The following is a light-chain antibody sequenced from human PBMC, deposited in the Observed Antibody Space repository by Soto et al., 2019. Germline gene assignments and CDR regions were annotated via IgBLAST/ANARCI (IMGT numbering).Light chain of an antibody. CDR1: SSDIGAYNY. Sequence: QSALTQPASASGSPGQSITISCTGTSSDIGAYNYVSWYQQHPGKAPKLMIYDVSHRPSGVPVRFSGSKSGNTASLTISGLQAEDETEYYCSSYTGSTTPWVFGGGTKVTVL. CDR2: DVS. V-gene: IGLV2-14*03. CDR3: SSYTGSTTPWV. J-gene: IGLJ3*02.